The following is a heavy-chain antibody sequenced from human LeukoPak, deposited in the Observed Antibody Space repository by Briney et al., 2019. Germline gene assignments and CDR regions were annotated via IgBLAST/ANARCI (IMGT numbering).Heavy chain of an antibody. Sequence: SSQTLSLTCTVSGSSISSGSYYWSWIRQPAGKGLEWIGRINTSGSTNYNPSLKSRVTISVDTSKNQFSLKLSSVTAADTAVYYCARAKDFDFWSGYYIFDYWGQGTLVTVSS. V-gene: IGHV4-61*02. CDR3: ARAKDFDFWSGYYIFDY. CDR2: INTSGST. D-gene: IGHD3-3*01. CDR1: GSSISSGSYY. J-gene: IGHJ4*02.